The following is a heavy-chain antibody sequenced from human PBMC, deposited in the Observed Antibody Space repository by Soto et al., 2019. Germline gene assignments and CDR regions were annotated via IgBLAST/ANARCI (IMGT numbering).Heavy chain of an antibody. V-gene: IGHV1-18*01. CDR1: GYTFTDFG. CDR2: ISAYNGYT. Sequence: QGQLVQSGAEVKKPGASVKVSCKASGYTFTDFGISWVRQAPGQGLEWMGWISAYNGYTNYAQKVQGRGTMTTDTXTXTAYMERRSLRSDATATYYCARDSGNLANWAYFFDYWGQGTLVTVSS. CDR3: ARDSGNLANWAYFFDY. J-gene: IGHJ4*02. D-gene: IGHD7-27*01.